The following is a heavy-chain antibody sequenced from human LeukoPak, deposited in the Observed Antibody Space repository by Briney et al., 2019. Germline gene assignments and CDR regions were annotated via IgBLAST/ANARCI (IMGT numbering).Heavy chain of an antibody. V-gene: IGHV1-69*10. CDR3: ASYNWNDGVAWKRHSQNWFDP. CDR1: GGTFSSYA. D-gene: IGHD1-1*01. CDR2: IXPXXXXA. Sequence: ASVKVSCKASGGTFSSYAISWVRQAPGXXXXXXXXIXPXXXXANYAQKFQGRVTITADKSTSTAYMELSSLRSEDTAVYYCASYNWNDGVAWKRHSQNWFDPWGQGTLVTVSS. J-gene: IGHJ5*02.